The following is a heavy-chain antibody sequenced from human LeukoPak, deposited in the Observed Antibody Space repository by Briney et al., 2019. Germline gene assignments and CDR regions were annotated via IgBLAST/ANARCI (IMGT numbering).Heavy chain of an antibody. CDR1: GFTFSNYE. D-gene: IGHD3-22*01. CDR2: IGSSGTTI. Sequence: GGSLRLSCAASGFTFSNYEMNWVRQAPGKGLEWVSYIGSSGTTISYADSVKGRFTISRDNAKNSLYLQMNSLRAEDTAVYYCAKTPLYDSSHFDYWGQGTLVTVSS. CDR3: AKTPLYDSSHFDY. J-gene: IGHJ4*02. V-gene: IGHV3-48*03.